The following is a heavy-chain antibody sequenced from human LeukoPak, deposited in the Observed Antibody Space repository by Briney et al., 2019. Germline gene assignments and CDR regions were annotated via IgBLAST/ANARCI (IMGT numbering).Heavy chain of an antibody. D-gene: IGHD6-6*01. CDR1: GGSISSSSYY. CDR3: ARDMRVAAPHGQYYYYYYMDV. V-gene: IGHV4-39*02. J-gene: IGHJ6*03. CDR2: IYYSGST. Sequence: PSETLSLTCTVSGGSISSSSYYWGWIRQPPGKGLEWIGSIYYSGSTYYNPSLKSRVTISVDTSKNQFSLKLSSVTAADTAVYYCARDMRVAAPHGQYYYYYYMDVWGKGTTVTVSS.